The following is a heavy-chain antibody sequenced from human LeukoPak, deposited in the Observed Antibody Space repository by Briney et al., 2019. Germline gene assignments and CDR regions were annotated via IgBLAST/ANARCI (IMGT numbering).Heavy chain of an antibody. D-gene: IGHD5-18*01. V-gene: IGHV3-49*03. Sequence: GGSLRLSCTSSGFTFGPYALSGFRQAPGKGLEGVAFFRSKTYGGTTEYAESVKGRFTISRDDSKSIAYLQMNSLKTEDTAVYYCTRYSGRTDYWGQGTLVSVSS. CDR1: GFTFGPYA. J-gene: IGHJ4*02. CDR3: TRYSGRTDY. CDR2: FRSKTYGGTT.